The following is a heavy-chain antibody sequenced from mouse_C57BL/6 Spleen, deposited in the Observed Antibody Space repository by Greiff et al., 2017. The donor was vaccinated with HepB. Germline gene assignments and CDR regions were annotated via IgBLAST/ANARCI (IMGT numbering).Heavy chain of an antibody. V-gene: IGHV1-69*01. J-gene: IGHJ3*01. CDR3: AVSMIRRRFSAY. D-gene: IGHD2-3*01. CDR1: GYTFTSYW. CDR2: IDPSDSYT. Sequence: QVQLQQPGAELVMPGASVKLSCKASGYTFTSYWMHWVKQRPGQGLEWIGEIDPSDSYTNYNQKFKGKSTLTVDKSSSTAYMQLSSLTSEDSAVYYCAVSMIRRRFSAYWGQGTLVTVSA.